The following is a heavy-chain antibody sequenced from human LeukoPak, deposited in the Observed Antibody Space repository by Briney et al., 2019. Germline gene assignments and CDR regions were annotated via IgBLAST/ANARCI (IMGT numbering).Heavy chain of an antibody. Sequence: SETLSLMCTVSGGSIRSSSYSWGWIRQPPGKGLEWIGSIYAGGSTYYNPSLKSRVTMSVDTSKNQFSLKLSSVTAADTAVYYCARGRHDSSGQNLDYWGQGTLVTVSS. CDR3: ARGRHDSSGQNLDY. CDR1: GGSIRSSSYS. J-gene: IGHJ4*02. D-gene: IGHD3-22*01. CDR2: IYAGGST. V-gene: IGHV4-39*07.